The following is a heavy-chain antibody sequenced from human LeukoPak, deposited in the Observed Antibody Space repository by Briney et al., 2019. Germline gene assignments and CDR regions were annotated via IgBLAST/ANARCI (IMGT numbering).Heavy chain of an antibody. V-gene: IGHV1-69*13. J-gene: IGHJ4*02. Sequence: ASVKVSCKASGGTFSSYAISWVRQAPGQGLEWMGGIIPIFGTANYAQKFQGRVTITADESTSTAYMELSRLRSDDTAVYYCARDRRAATTDYWGQGTLVTVSS. CDR2: IIPIFGTA. D-gene: IGHD1-26*01. CDR3: ARDRRAATTDY. CDR1: GGTFSSYA.